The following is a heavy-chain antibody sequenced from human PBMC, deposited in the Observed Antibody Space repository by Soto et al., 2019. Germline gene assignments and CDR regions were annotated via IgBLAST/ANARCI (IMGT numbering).Heavy chain of an antibody. Sequence: PSETLSLTCTVSGGSISSSSFHWGWIRQPPGKGLEWIGSIYYSGSTNYNPSLKSRVTISVDTSKNQFSLKLSSVTAADTAVYYCAKSDYDILTGYYWFDPWGQGTLVTVSS. V-gene: IGHV4-39*07. CDR3: AKSDYDILTGYYWFDP. D-gene: IGHD3-9*01. CDR2: IYYSGST. J-gene: IGHJ5*02. CDR1: GGSISSSSFH.